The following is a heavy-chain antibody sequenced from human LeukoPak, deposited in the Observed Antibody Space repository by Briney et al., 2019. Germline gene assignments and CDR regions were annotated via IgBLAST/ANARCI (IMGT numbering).Heavy chain of an antibody. D-gene: IGHD3-3*01. J-gene: IGHJ6*02. Sequence: GGSLRLSCAASGFTFRNYGMSWVRQAPGKGLEWVSVVRDSGSSAYYTDSVKDPFTIARATSKNSLYLYMNSLRAEDTAVYYCATSNSRDYDFWSGSLGYYGMGVWGQGTTVTVSS. CDR2: VRDSGSSA. CDR3: ATSNSRDYDFWSGSLGYYGMGV. CDR1: GFTFRNYG. V-gene: IGHV3-23*01.